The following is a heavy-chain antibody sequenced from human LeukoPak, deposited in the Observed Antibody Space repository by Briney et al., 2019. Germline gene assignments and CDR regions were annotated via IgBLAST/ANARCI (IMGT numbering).Heavy chain of an antibody. CDR2: IYYSGST. D-gene: IGHD6-13*01. CDR1: GGSISSGDYY. Sequence: SETLSLTCTVSGGSISSGDYYWSWIRQPPGKGLEWIGYIYYSGSTYYNPSLKSRVTISVDTSKNQFPLKLSSVTAADTAVYYCARGDSSSWYEEDYFDYWGQGILVTVSS. V-gene: IGHV4-30-4*01. J-gene: IGHJ4*02. CDR3: ARGDSSSWYEEDYFDY.